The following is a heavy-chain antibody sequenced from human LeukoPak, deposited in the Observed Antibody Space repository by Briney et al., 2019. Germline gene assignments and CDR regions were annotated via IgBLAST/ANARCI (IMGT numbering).Heavy chain of an antibody. D-gene: IGHD6-13*01. Sequence: GSLRLSCAASGFTFSSYSMNWVRQAPGKGLEWNGYIYYSGSTNYNPSLKSRVTISVDTSKNQFSLKLSSVTAADTAVYYCARSSVSSSWGFYYYYMDVWGKGTTVTVSS. CDR1: GFTFSSYS. CDR2: IYYSGST. V-gene: IGHV4-59*01. CDR3: ARSSVSSSWGFYYYYMDV. J-gene: IGHJ6*03.